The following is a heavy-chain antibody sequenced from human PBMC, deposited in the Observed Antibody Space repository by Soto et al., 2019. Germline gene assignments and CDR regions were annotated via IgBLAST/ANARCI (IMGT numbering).Heavy chain of an antibody. CDR1: AGSISTINYY. CDR3: ARSAQWDGFDP. Sequence: QVQLQESGPGQVRTSQTLSLTCTVSAGSISTINYYWSWIRQHPEKGLEWIGYISYSGSTFYHSSLKSRVTISLDTSKKQFSLTLTSVTAADTAVYYCARSAQWDGFDPWGQGTMVTVSS. CDR2: ISYSGST. V-gene: IGHV4-31*03. J-gene: IGHJ3*01. D-gene: IGHD2-8*01.